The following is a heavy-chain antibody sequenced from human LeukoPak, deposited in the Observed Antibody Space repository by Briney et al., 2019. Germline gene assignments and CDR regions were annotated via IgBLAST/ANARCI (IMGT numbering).Heavy chain of an antibody. J-gene: IGHJ4*02. V-gene: IGHV3-11*04. CDR3: ARDPPYYYEPFYFDY. CDR2: ISSSGSTI. Sequence: PGGSLRLSCAASGFTFSDYYMSWIRQAPGKGLEWVSYISSSGSTIYYADSVKGRFTISRDNAKNTLYLQMNSLRAEDTAVYYCARDPPYYYEPFYFDYWGQGILVTVSS. CDR1: GFTFSDYY. D-gene: IGHD3-22*01.